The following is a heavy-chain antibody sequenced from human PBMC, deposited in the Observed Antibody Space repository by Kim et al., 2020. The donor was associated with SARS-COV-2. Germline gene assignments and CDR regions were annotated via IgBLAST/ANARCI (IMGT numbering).Heavy chain of an antibody. J-gene: IGHJ4*02. CDR3: ASSGYDYYFDY. CDR2: T. D-gene: IGHD5-12*01. Sequence: TNHTPSLKSRDTISVAKSKNQFSLKLSSVTAADTAVYYCASSGYDYYFDYWGQGTLVTVSS. V-gene: IGHV4-4*09.